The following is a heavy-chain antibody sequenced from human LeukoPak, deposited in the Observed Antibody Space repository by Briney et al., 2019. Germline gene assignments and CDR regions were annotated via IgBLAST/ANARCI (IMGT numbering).Heavy chain of an antibody. CDR1: GDSISSDH. J-gene: IGHJ1*01. Sequence: SETLSLTCSVSGDSISSDHWSWIRQPPGKGLEWIGYIYRIGSTDYNPSLKSRVTISLDTSKNQLSLNLTSVTAADTAVYYCAGRGQRYFRDWGQGTLVTVSS. V-gene: IGHV4-4*08. CDR2: IYRIGST. CDR3: AGRGQRYFRD.